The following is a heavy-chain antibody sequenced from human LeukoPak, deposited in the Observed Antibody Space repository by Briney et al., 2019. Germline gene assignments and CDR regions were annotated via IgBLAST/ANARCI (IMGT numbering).Heavy chain of an antibody. CDR2: IYYSGST. CDR1: GGSISSYY. V-gene: IGHV4-59*08. J-gene: IGHJ4*02. CDR3: ARAHYDFWSGYYTGPFDY. D-gene: IGHD3-3*01. Sequence: SETLSLTCTVSGGSISSYYWSWIRQPPGKGLEWIGYIYYSGSTYYNPSLKSRVTISVDTSKNQFSLKLSSVTAADTAVYYCARAHYDFWSGYYTGPFDYWGQGTLVTVSS.